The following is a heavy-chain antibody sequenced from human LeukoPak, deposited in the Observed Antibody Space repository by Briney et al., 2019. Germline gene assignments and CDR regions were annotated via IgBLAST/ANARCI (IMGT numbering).Heavy chain of an antibody. J-gene: IGHJ4*02. V-gene: IGHV3-11*01. D-gene: IGHD6-13*01. Sequence: GGSLRLSCAASGFTFSDYYMSWIRQAPGKGLEWVSYISGSGSTIYYADSVKGRFTISRDNAKNSLYLQMNSLRAEDTAVYYCARVGAQEVSSWYNYWGQGTLVTVSS. CDR1: GFTFSDYY. CDR2: ISGSGSTI. CDR3: ARVGAQEVSSWYNY.